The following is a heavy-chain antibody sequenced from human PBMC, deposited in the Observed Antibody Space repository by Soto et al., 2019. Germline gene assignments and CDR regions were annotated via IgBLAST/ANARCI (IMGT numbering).Heavy chain of an antibody. D-gene: IGHD7-27*01. CDR3: ARRWGTSFDY. CDR2: LYYSGST. CDR1: GGSISNSY. Sequence: PSETLSLTCTVSGGSISNSYWSWSRQLPGKGLEWIGCLYYSGSTNYNPSLKSRVTISVDTSKNQFSLKLSSVTAADTAVYYCARRWGTSFDYWGQGTLVTVSS. V-gene: IGHV4-59*01. J-gene: IGHJ4*02.